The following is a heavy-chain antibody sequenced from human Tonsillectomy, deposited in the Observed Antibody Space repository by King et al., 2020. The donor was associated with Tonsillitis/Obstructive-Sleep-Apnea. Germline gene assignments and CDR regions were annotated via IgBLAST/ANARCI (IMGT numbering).Heavy chain of an antibody. Sequence: VQLVESGAEVKKPGESLRLSCKGSGYSFTSFWISWVRQMPGKGLEWMGRIDPSDSYTNYTPSFQGHVTISADKSISTAYLQWSSLTASDTAMYYWARHQGGYSYGNSRCYYYYGMDVWGEGTTVTVSS. CDR2: IDPSDSYT. V-gene: IGHV5-10-1*03. J-gene: IGHJ6*04. D-gene: IGHD5-18*01. CDR3: ARHQGGYSYGNSRCYYYYGMDV. CDR1: GYSFTSFW.